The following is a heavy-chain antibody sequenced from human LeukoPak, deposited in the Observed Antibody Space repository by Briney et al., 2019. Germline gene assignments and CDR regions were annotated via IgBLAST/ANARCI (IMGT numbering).Heavy chain of an antibody. J-gene: IGHJ4*02. V-gene: IGHV4-59*01. Sequence: PSETLSLTCTVSGGSISSYYWSWIRQPPGKGLEWIGYIYYSGSTNYNPSLNSRVTISVDTYKNQFSLKLSSVTAADTAVYYCARGIYSGSYRRGYFDYWGQGTLVTVSS. CDR3: ARGIYSGSYRRGYFDY. CDR1: GGSISSYY. D-gene: IGHD1-26*01. CDR2: IYYSGST.